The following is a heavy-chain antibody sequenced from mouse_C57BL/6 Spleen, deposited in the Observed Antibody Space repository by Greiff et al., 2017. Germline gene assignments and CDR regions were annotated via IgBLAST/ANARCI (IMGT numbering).Heavy chain of an antibody. CDR3: ARKGTYGSSPAWFAY. V-gene: IGHV1-18*01. Sequence: EVQLQQSGPELVKPGASVRIPCKASGYTFTDYNMDWVKQSHGKSLEWIGDINPNNGGTIYNQKFKGKATLTVDKSSSTAYMELRSLTSEDTAVYYCARKGTYGSSPAWFAYWGQGTLVTVSA. CDR2: INPNNGGT. J-gene: IGHJ3*01. CDR1: GYTFTDYN. D-gene: IGHD1-1*01.